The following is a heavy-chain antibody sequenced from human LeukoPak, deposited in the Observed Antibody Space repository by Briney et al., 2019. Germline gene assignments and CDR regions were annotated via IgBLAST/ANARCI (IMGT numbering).Heavy chain of an antibody. Sequence: ASVKVSCKTSGYTFSNFGINWVRQGPGQGLEWMGWISGNNDNPNYGQKFQGRLTVTTDTSTSTAYMELRNLRFDDTAVYYCARDGTSTDDYWGQGTLVTVSS. V-gene: IGHV1-18*01. CDR1: GYTFSNFG. CDR2: ISGNNDNP. J-gene: IGHJ4*02. CDR3: ARDGTSTDDY. D-gene: IGHD2-2*01.